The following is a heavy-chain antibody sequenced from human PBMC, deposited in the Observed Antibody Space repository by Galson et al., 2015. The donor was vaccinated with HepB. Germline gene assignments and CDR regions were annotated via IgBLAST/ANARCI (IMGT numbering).Heavy chain of an antibody. CDR3: AAPRHYYGSGPYYYYGMDV. D-gene: IGHD3-10*01. Sequence: SVKVSCKASGYTFTSYAMNWVRQAPGQGLEWMGWINTNTGNPTYAQGFTGRFVFSLDTSVSTAYLQISSLKAEDTAVYYCAAPRHYYGSGPYYYYGMDVWGQGTTVTVSS. J-gene: IGHJ6*02. V-gene: IGHV7-4-1*02. CDR2: INTNTGNP. CDR1: GYTFTSYA.